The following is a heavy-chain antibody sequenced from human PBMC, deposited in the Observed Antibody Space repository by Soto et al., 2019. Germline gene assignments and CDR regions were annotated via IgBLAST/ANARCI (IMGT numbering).Heavy chain of an antibody. CDR3: AKLECSGGSCYGAGIFIDY. Sequence: PGGSLRLSCAASGFTFDTYAMSWVRQAPGKGLEWVSAISGSGAKTYYADSVKGRFTISRDNSKNTLYLQMNSLRAEDTAVYHCAKLECSGGSCYGAGIFIDYWGQGTLVTVSS. J-gene: IGHJ4*02. D-gene: IGHD2-15*01. CDR2: ISGSGAKT. CDR1: GFTFDTYA. V-gene: IGHV3-23*01.